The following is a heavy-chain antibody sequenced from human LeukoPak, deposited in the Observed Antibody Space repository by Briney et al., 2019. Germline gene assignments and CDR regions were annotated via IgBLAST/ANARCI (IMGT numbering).Heavy chain of an antibody. D-gene: IGHD4-17*01. J-gene: IGHJ4*02. CDR3: AGGSNDYGFFPFDY. V-gene: IGHV4-39*07. Sequence: SETLSLTCTVSGGSISSSSYYWGWIRQPPGKGLEWIGEINHRGSTNYNPSLKSRVTVSLNTSKNQFSLKLSSVTAADTAVYYCAGGSNDYGFFPFDYWGQGSLVTVSS. CDR1: GGSISSSSYY. CDR2: INHRGST.